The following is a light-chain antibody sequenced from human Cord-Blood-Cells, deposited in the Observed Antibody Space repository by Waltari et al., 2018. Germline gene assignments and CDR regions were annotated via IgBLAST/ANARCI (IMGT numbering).Light chain of an antibody. J-gene: IGLJ1*01. CDR2: DVS. CDR1: SSDVGGYNY. CDR3: SSYTSSSTLP. V-gene: IGLV2-14*01. Sequence: QSALTQPASVSGSPGQSITISCTGTSSDVGGYNYVSWYQQHPGKAPKLMIYDVSNRPSGVSNRFYGSKSGNTASLTISGLQAEDAADYYCSSYTSSSTLPFGTGTKVTVL.